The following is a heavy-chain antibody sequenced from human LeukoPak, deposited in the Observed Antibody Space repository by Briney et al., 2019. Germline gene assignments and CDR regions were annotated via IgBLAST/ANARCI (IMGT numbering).Heavy chain of an antibody. CDR1: GFTFSDHY. V-gene: IGHV3-72*01. J-gene: IGHJ6*02. Sequence: GGSLRLSCAASGFTFSDHYMDWVRLAPGKGLEWVGRIRNKANSYTTEYAASVQGRFTISRDDSKKSLYLQMNSLRAEDTAVYYCAKAGDGSSWPLSYYYYGMDVWGQGTTVTVSS. CDR3: AKAGDGSSWPLSYYYYGMDV. CDR2: IRNKANSYTT. D-gene: IGHD6-13*01.